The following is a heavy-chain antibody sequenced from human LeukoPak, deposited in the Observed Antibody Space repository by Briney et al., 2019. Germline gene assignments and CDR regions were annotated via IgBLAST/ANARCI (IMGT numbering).Heavy chain of an antibody. CDR1: GFTFSNYW. V-gene: IGHV3-74*01. CDR2: MNSDGSST. Sequence: PGGSLRLSCAASGFTFSNYWMHWVRQAPGKGLVWVSRMNSDGSSTSYADSVKGRFTISRDNSKNTVYLQMSSLRIEDTAVYHCMAKARGPPQYWGQGTLITVSS. J-gene: IGHJ4*02. D-gene: IGHD3-10*01. CDR3: MAKARGPPQY.